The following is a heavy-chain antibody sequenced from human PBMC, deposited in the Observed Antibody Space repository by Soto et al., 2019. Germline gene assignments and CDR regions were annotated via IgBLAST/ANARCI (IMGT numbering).Heavy chain of an antibody. CDR1: GYTFTSYG. J-gene: IGHJ4*02. CDR3: ARGSRVITFGGFVDY. Sequence: ASVKVSCKASGYTFTSYGISWVRQAPGQGLEWMGWISAYNGNTDYAQKLQGRVTMTTDTSTSTAYMELRSLRSDDTAVYYCARGSRVITFGGFVDYWGQGTLVTVSS. D-gene: IGHD3-16*01. CDR2: ISAYNGNT. V-gene: IGHV1-18*04.